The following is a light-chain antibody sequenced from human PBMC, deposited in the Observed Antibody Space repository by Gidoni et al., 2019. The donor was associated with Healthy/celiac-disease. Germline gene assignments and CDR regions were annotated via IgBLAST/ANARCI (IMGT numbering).Light chain of an antibody. Sequence: IQMTQSPSTLAASVGDRVTITCRASQSISSWLAWYQQKPGKAPKLLIYEASSLESGVPSRVSGSGSGTEFTLTISSLQPDDFATYYCQQFNSFSLTFGPGTKVDIK. CDR1: QSISSW. V-gene: IGKV1-5*01. J-gene: IGKJ3*01. CDR3: QQFNSFSLT. CDR2: EAS.